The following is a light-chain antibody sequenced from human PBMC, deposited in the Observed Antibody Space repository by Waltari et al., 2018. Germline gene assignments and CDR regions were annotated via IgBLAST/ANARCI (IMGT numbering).Light chain of an antibody. V-gene: IGLV2-14*03. Sequence: QSALTHPAPVPGPPGQSITISCTGTSSDVGGYNYVSWYQQHPGKAPNIMIYVFSNRPSGVSNRFAGSKSGNTASLTISGLQAEDEADYYCSSYTSSNTLGFGTGTKFTVL. J-gene: IGLJ1*01. CDR3: SSYTSSNTLG. CDR2: VFS. CDR1: SSDVGGYNY.